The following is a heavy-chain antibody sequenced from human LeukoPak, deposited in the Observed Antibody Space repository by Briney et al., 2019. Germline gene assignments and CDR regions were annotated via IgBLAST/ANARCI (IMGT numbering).Heavy chain of an antibody. CDR1: GYTFTSFY. CDR2: TINPSGGST. Sequence: GASVKVSCKAFGYTFTSFYMQWVRQAPGQGLAWTGITINPSGGSTTYAQKVQGRVTITRDRSTSTVYMELSSLRSEDTAVSCCARQGVIDDVQYDHWGQGTLVTVSS. D-gene: IGHD2/OR15-2a*01. J-gene: IGHJ5*02. CDR3: ARQGVIDDVQYDH. V-gene: IGHV1-46*01.